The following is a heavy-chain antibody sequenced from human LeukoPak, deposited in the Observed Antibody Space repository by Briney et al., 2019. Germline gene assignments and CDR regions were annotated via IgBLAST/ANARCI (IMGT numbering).Heavy chain of an antibody. V-gene: IGHV4-34*01. CDR1: GGSFSGYY. CDR3: ARLGMGGYGGSHTRNRDY. D-gene: IGHD4-23*01. CDR2: INHSGST. Sequence: SETLSLTCAVYGGSFSGYYWSWIRQPPGKGLEWIGEINHSGSTNYDPSLKSRVTISVDTSKNQFSLKLSSVTAADTAVYYCARLGMGGYGGSHTRNRDYWGQGTLVTVSS. J-gene: IGHJ4*02.